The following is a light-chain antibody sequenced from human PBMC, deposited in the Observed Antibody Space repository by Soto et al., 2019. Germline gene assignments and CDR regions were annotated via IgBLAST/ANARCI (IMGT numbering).Light chain of an antibody. CDR1: SSNVGSYNF. CDR2: EVS. CDR3: CSYAGNNTLV. V-gene: IGLV2-23*02. Sequence: QSVLTQPASVSGSPGQSITISCTGTSSNVGSYNFVSWYRQYAGKAPELIIYEVSQRPSTFFNRFSGSKSGNTASLTVSGLQSDDEADYYCCSYAGNNTLVFGGGTKLNVL. J-gene: IGLJ3*02.